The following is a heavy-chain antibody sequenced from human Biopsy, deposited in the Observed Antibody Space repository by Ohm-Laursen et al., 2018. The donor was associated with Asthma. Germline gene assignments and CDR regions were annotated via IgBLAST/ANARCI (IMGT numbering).Heavy chain of an antibody. V-gene: IGHV3-33*08. Sequence: SLRLSCSASGFTFDDYALHWVRQAPGKGLEWVAFILSDGGEPSYADSVKGRFSISRDNSKSTVYLQMNSLRAGDTAVYYCASESYLRGFGHTLDLWGQGTQVTFS. CDR1: GFTFDDYA. CDR2: ILSDGGEP. D-gene: IGHD5-12*01. CDR3: ASESYLRGFGHTLDL. J-gene: IGHJ5*02.